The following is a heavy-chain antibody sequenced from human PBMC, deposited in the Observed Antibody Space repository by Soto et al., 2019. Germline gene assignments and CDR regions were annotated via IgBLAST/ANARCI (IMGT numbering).Heavy chain of an antibody. D-gene: IGHD2-15*01. CDR3: ARGQVVAAQH. CDR2: IYHSGST. J-gene: IGHJ4*02. Sequence: QLQLQESGSGLVKPSQTLSLTCAVSGGSISSGGYSWSWIRQPPGKGLEWIGYIYHSGSTYYNPSLKSRVTTSVDRSKNPSPLKLSSVTAADTAVYYCARGQVVAAQHWGQRTLVTVSS. V-gene: IGHV4-30-2*01. CDR1: GGSISSGGYS.